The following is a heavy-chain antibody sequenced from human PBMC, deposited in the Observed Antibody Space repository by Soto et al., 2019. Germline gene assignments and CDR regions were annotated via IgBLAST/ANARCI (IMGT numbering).Heavy chain of an antibody. CDR3: ARLNGLVVTIFWGHYYGMDV. J-gene: IGHJ6*02. D-gene: IGHD3-9*01. Sequence: QVQVQESGPGLVKPSETLSLTCAVSGVSVTSGSHHFLWIRQPPGKGLEWIGQTGSTNYNPSLKSRVTISVDKSKNQFSRKLSSVTAADTAVYYCARLNGLVVTIFWGHYYGMDVWGQGTTVTVSS. CDR1: GVSVTSGSHH. V-gene: IGHV4-61*01. CDR2: QTGST.